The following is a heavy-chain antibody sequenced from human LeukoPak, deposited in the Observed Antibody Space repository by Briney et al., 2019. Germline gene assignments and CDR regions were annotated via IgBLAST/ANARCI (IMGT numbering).Heavy chain of an antibody. V-gene: IGHV4-39*07. CDR1: GGSISSGGYY. Sequence: PSQTLSLTCTVSGGSISSGGYYWGWIRQPPGKGLEWIGSIYHSGSTYYNPSLKSRVTISVDTSKNQFSLKLSSVTAADTAVYYCARAHYYDSSGYYNWGQGTLVTVSS. D-gene: IGHD3-22*01. J-gene: IGHJ4*02. CDR3: ARAHYYDSSGYYN. CDR2: IYHSGST.